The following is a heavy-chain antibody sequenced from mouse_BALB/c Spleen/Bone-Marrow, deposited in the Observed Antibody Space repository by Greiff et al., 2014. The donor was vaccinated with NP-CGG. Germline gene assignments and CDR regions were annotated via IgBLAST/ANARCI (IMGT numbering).Heavy chain of an antibody. CDR2: IYPGDGDT. J-gene: IGHJ2*01. Sequence: QVQLQQSGAELVRPGSSVKISCKASGYAFSSYWMNWVKQRPGQGLEWIGQIYPGDGDTNYNGKFKGKATLTADKSSSTAYMQLSGLTAEDSAVYFCARVRNGADYWGQGATLTVSS. CDR1: GYAFSSYW. CDR3: ARVRNGADY. V-gene: IGHV1-80*01.